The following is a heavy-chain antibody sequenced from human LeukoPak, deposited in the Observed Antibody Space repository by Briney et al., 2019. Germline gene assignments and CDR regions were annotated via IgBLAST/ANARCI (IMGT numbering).Heavy chain of an antibody. CDR3: ARDRGSITMIASPGYYFDY. CDR2: IIPILGIA. D-gene: IGHD3-22*01. V-gene: IGHV1-69*04. J-gene: IGHJ4*02. CDR1: GGTFSSYT. Sequence: GASVKVSCKASGGTFSSYTISWVRQAPGQELEWMGRIIPILGIANYAQKFQGRVTITADKSTSTAYMELSSLRSEDTAVYYCARDRGSITMIASPGYYFDYWGQGTLVTVSS.